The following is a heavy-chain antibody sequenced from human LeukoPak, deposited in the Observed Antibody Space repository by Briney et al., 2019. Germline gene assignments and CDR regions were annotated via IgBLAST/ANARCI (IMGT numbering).Heavy chain of an antibody. D-gene: IGHD3-3*01. CDR2: INSYWRDT. J-gene: IGHJ3*02. CDR3: ARGAFFHAFVI. Sequence: SGGSLRLSCAASGFSFINYWMHWVRIAPGKGLGLVSRINSYWRDTIYWDSVEGRFTVSRDNAKDAVYLQVNSLRAEDTAVYFCARGAFFHAFVIWGQGTVVTVSS. CDR1: GFSFINYW. V-gene: IGHV3-74*01.